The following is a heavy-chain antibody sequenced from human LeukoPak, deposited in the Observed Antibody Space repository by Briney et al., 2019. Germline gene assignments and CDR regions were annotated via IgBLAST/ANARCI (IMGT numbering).Heavy chain of an antibody. CDR3: ASSLFDP. V-gene: IGHV4-34*01. J-gene: IGHJ5*02. Sequence: SETLSLTCAVYGGSFSGYYWSWIRQPPGKGLEWIGEINHSGSTTYNPSLKSRVTISVDKSQNQFSLKLTSVTAADTAVYYCASSLFDPWGQGTLVTVSS. CDR2: INHSGST. CDR1: GGSFSGYY.